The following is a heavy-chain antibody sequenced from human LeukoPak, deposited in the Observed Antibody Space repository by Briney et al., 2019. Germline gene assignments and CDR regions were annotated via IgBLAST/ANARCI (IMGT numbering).Heavy chain of an antibody. J-gene: IGHJ3*02. V-gene: IGHV1-18*01. Sequence: ASVKVSCKASGYTFTSYDINWVRQATGQGLEWMGWISAYNGNTNYAQKLQGRVTMTTDTSTSTAYMELSRLRSDDTAVYYCARDLGDIVVVPEYLDAFDIWGQGTMVTVSS. CDR2: ISAYNGNT. CDR1: GYTFTSYD. CDR3: ARDLGDIVVVPEYLDAFDI. D-gene: IGHD2-2*01.